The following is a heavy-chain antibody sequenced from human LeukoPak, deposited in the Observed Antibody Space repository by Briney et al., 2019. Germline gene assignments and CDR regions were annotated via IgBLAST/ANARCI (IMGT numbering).Heavy chain of an antibody. CDR3: AGHLGMSTMDY. J-gene: IGHJ4*02. V-gene: IGHV4-39*01. Sequence: SETLSLTCTVSGGSISSSSQYCGWIRQSPGKGLEWIGNFFYSGITYYNPSLKSRVTITVDTSKNQFSLNLRSVTAADTAVYYCAGHLGMSTMDYWGQGTLVTVSS. CDR2: FFYSGIT. D-gene: IGHD5/OR15-5a*01. CDR1: GGSISSSSQY.